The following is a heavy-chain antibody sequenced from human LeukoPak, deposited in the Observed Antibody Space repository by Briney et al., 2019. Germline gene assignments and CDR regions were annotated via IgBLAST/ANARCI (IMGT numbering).Heavy chain of an antibody. Sequence: GKSLRLSGTASGFNFSAYGRHWVRQAPGKGLDWVAVISFHGANEYYADSVKGRFTISRDNSNNTLYLQMNSVRAEDTAVYYCAKGRRGSSYVHYFDTWGQGTLVIVSS. J-gene: IGHJ1*01. V-gene: IGHV3-30*18. D-gene: IGHD3-22*01. CDR3: AKGRRGSSYVHYFDT. CDR1: GFNFSAYG. CDR2: ISFHGANE.